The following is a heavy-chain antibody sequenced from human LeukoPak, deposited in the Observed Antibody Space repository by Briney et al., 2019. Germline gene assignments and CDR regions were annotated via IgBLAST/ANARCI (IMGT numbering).Heavy chain of an antibody. V-gene: IGHV1-18*01. CDR3: ARDWGAHCSGGSCYDIVMDY. Sequence: ASVKVSCKASGYTFTSYGISWVRQAPGQGLEWMGWISAYNGNTNYAQKLQGRVTMTTDTSTSTAYMELRSLRSDDTAVYYCARDWGAHCSGGSCYDIVMDYWGQGTLVTVSS. D-gene: IGHD2-15*01. CDR1: GYTFTSYG. CDR2: ISAYNGNT. J-gene: IGHJ4*02.